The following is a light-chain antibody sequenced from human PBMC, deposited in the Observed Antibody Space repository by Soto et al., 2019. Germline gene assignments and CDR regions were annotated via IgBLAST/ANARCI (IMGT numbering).Light chain of an antibody. V-gene: IGKV3-20*01. CDR3: QLYDSPSYT. CDR2: GAS. Sequence: EIVLTQSPATLSLSPGERATLSCRASQSITSSYLAWHQKKPGPATRLLIYGASRSATDIPDMCSGSWARTVFTLTISILEPEYFAEYYCQLYDSPSYTFGQGTKLEIK. J-gene: IGKJ2*01. CDR1: QSITSSY.